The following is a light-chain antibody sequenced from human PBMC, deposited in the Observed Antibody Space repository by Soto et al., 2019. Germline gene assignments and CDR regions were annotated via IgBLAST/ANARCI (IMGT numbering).Light chain of an antibody. J-gene: IGKJ1*01. Sequence: EIVLTQSPATLPLSPGERAALSCRASQIVYGRQLAWYQHKPGQAPRLLVYDASTRATRIPARFSGSGSGTEFTLTISSLQSEDFTVYSCLQYHNLWAFGQGTKGDIK. V-gene: IGKV3-15*01. CDR1: QIVYGRQ. CDR3: LQYHNLWA. CDR2: DAS.